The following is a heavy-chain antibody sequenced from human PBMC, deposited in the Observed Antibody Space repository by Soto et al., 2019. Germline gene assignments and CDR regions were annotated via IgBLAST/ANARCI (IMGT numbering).Heavy chain of an antibody. CDR3: ARSLGRGSYFAFDI. D-gene: IGHD1-26*01. V-gene: IGHV4-39*01. Sequence: QLQLQESGPGLVKPSETLSLTCTVSGGSISSSSYYWGWIRQPPGKGLEWIGSIYYSGSTYYNPSLKSRVTQPVDTSKNPFSLKLSSVTAADAAVYYCARSLGRGSYFAFDIWGQGTMVTVSS. J-gene: IGHJ3*02. CDR2: IYYSGST. CDR1: GGSISSSSYY.